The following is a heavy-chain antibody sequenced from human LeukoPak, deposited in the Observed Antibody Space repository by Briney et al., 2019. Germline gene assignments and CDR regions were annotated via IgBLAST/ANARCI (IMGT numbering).Heavy chain of an antibody. CDR3: AKDRPYGYRGNPFDY. CDR2: SGSGGTT. D-gene: IGHD5-18*01. V-gene: IGHV3-23*01. J-gene: IGHJ4*02. Sequence: SGSGGTTYYAASGKGRFTISRDNSKNPLYLQMNSLRAEDTAVYYCAKDRPYGYRGNPFDYWGQGTLVTVSS.